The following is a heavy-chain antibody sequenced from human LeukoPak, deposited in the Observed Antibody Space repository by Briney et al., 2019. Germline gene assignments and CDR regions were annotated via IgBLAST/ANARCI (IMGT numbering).Heavy chain of an antibody. CDR2: IYSSGNT. V-gene: IGHV4-59*08. CDR3: ARTIPEFDY. Sequence: SETLSLTCTGSGCSISSYYWSWIRQPPGKGLEWIGYIYSSGNTNYNPSLKSRVTISVDTSKNQFSLKLRSVTAADTAVYYCARTIPEFDYWGQGTLVTVSS. D-gene: IGHD1-14*01. CDR1: GCSISSYY. J-gene: IGHJ4*02.